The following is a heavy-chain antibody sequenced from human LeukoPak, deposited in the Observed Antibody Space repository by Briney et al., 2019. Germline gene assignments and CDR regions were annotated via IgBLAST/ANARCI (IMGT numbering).Heavy chain of an antibody. D-gene: IGHD5-18*01. Sequence: PSETLSLTCTVSGGSISSYYWSWIRQPPGKGLEWIGEINHSGSTNYNPSPKSRVTISVDTSKNQFSLKLSSVTAADTAVYYCAREQKDTAMVPYYYYMDVWGKGTTVTISS. V-gene: IGHV4-59*01. J-gene: IGHJ6*03. CDR1: GGSISSYY. CDR2: INHSGST. CDR3: AREQKDTAMVPYYYYMDV.